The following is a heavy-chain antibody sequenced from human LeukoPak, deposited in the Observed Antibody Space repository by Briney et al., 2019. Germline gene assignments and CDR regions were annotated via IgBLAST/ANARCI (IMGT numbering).Heavy chain of an antibody. CDR1: GFSIMNSA. Sequence: GGSLRLSCAASGFSIMNSAMNWVRQAPGKGLEWVSAINGTAINTVYADSVKGRFTISRDYSKNTLYLQMNNLRVEDTAVYYCLVRSLVEVSGNYYMDVWGKGTTVSVSS. CDR3: LVRSLVEVSGNYYMDV. J-gene: IGHJ6*03. CDR2: INGTAINT. D-gene: IGHD1-26*01. V-gene: IGHV3-23*01.